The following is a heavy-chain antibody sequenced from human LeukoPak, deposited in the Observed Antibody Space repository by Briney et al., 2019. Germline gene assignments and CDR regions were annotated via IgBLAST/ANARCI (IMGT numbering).Heavy chain of an antibody. Sequence: GGSLRLSCAASGFTVSSNYMSWVRQAPGKGLEWVSVIYSGGSTYYADSVKGRFTISRDNSKNTLYLQMNSLRAEDTAVYYCARGGDWNRVRRGMYVWGQGTTVTVSS. J-gene: IGHJ6*02. V-gene: IGHV3-66*01. CDR1: GFTVSSNY. D-gene: IGHD1-1*01. CDR2: IYSGGST. CDR3: ARGGDWNRVRRGMYV.